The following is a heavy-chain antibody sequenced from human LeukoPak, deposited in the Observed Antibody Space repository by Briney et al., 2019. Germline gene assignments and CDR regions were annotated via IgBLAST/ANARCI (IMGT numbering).Heavy chain of an antibody. J-gene: IGHJ4*02. D-gene: IGHD2-2*02. Sequence: PGGSLRLSCAASGCSFSSNSMNWIRQAPGKGLEWVSSISSSSSYIHYADSVKGRFIISGANENNLLFLQMNVMRAEYTAVYYGARGAEYCSSTSCYIVYWGQGTLVTVSS. CDR3: ARGAEYCSSTSCYIVY. CDR1: GCSFSSNS. V-gene: IGHV3-21*01. CDR2: ISSSSSYI.